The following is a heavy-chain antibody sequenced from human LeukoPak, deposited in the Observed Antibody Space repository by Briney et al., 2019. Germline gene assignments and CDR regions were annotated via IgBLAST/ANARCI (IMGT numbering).Heavy chain of an antibody. CDR1: RFTFSAYS. CDR3: VRVGSGATRADTLDL. CDR2: IGAAGSHI. J-gene: IGHJ3*01. Sequence: GGSLRLSCAASRFTFSAYSMNWVRQAPGEGLEWVSSIGAAGSHIYYADSMKGRFTISRDNAKSSLFLQMNSLRAEDTGIYYCVRVGSGATRADTLDLWGQGTMVTVSS. V-gene: IGHV3-21*01. D-gene: IGHD6-19*01.